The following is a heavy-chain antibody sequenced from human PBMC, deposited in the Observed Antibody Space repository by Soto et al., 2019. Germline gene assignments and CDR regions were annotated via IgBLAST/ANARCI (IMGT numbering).Heavy chain of an antibody. Sequence: GGSLRLSCEASGFTFDDYAMHWVRQAPGKGLEWVSGISWNSNNIGYAGSVKGRFTISRDNTKNSLYLQMNSLRAEDTAVYYCAKSSGAATAAKKGLDYWGQGTPVTVSS. J-gene: IGHJ4*02. CDR3: AKSSGAATAAKKGLDY. CDR1: GFTFDDYA. CDR2: ISWNSNNI. V-gene: IGHV3-9*01. D-gene: IGHD2-2*01.